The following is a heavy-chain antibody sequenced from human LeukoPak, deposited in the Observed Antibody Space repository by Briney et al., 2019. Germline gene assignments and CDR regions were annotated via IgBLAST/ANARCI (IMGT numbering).Heavy chain of an antibody. CDR1: GGSISSYY. J-gene: IGHJ4*02. CDR2: IYSSGST. V-gene: IGHV4-4*07. CDR3: ARGTIDSSGWSGITYYFDL. D-gene: IGHD6-19*01. Sequence: PSETLSLTCSVSGGSISSYYWSWIRQPAGKGLEWIGRIYSSGSTNYNPSLKSRVTMSVDTSKNQFSLKLSSVTAADTAVYYCARGTIDSSGWSGITYYFDLWGQGTLVTVSP.